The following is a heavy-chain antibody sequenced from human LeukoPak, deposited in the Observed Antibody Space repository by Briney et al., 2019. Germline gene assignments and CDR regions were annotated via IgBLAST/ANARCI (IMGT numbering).Heavy chain of an antibody. CDR2: IYSGGGT. Sequence: GSLRLSCAASGFTVSTNYMCWVRQAPGKGLEWVSLIYSGGGTYYADSVKGRFTISRDNSRNTLSLQMNSLRVDDTAVYYCARGFRSVTTWGYFDYWGQGALVTVSS. D-gene: IGHD4-17*01. CDR3: ARGFRSVTTWGYFDY. CDR1: GFTVSTNY. V-gene: IGHV3-66*01. J-gene: IGHJ4*02.